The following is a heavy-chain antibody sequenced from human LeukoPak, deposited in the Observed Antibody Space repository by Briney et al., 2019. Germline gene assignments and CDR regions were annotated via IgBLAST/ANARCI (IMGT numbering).Heavy chain of an antibody. CDR3: AKGSYDSSGYIDY. J-gene: IGHJ4*02. CDR2: ISWNSGSI. V-gene: IGHV3-9*03. CDR1: GFTFDDYA. D-gene: IGHD3-22*01. Sequence: PGGSLRLSCAASGFTFDDYAMHWVRQAPGKGLEWVSGISWNSGSIGYADSVKGRFTISRDNAKNSPYLQMNSLRAEDMALYYCAKGSYDSSGYIDYWGQGTLVTVSS.